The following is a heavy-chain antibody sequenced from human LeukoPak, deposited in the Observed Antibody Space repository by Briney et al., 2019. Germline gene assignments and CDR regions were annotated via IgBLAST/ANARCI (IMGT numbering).Heavy chain of an antibody. D-gene: IGHD2-15*01. J-gene: IGHJ3*02. Sequence: GGSLRLSCAASGFTFSTYWMHWVRQDPGKGLVWVSRIKTDGSSTYYADSVKGRFTISRDNAKNTLYLQMNSLRAEDTAVYYCARESYCSGGSRYSGRAFDTWGQGTMVTVSS. CDR1: GFTFSTYW. CDR3: ARESYCSGGSRYSGRAFDT. CDR2: IKTDGSST. V-gene: IGHV3-74*01.